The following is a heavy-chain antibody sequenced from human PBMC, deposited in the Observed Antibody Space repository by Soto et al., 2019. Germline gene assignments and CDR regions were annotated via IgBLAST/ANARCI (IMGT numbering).Heavy chain of an antibody. V-gene: IGHV1-8*01. Sequence: ASVKVSCKASGYTFTSYDINWVRQATGQGLEWMGWMNPNSGNTGYAQKFQGRVTMTRNTSISTAYMELSSLRSEDTAVYYCARGGVYYDSSGYYPWDYYYGMDVWGQGTTVTVSS. CDR2: MNPNSGNT. J-gene: IGHJ6*02. CDR3: ARGGVYYDSSGYYPWDYYYGMDV. D-gene: IGHD3-22*01. CDR1: GYTFTSYD.